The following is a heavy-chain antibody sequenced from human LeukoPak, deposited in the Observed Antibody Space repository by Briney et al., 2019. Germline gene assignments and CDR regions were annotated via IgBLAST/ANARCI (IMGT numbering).Heavy chain of an antibody. CDR2: ISDSGGRT. CDR3: AKRGVVIRVILVGFHKEAYYFDS. V-gene: IGHV3-23*01. D-gene: IGHD3-22*01. J-gene: IGHJ4*02. CDR1: GITLSNYG. Sequence: GGSLRLSCAVSGITLSNYGMSLVRQAPGKGLEWVAGISDSGGRTKYADSVKGRFTISRDNAKNTLYLQMNSLRAEDTAVYFCAKRGVVIRVILVGFHKEAYYFDSWGQGALVTVSS.